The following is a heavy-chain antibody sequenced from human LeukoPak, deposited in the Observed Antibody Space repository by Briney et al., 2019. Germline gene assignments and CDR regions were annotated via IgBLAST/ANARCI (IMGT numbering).Heavy chain of an antibody. CDR3: ARVGYCSSTSCRDYYYYYMDV. J-gene: IGHJ6*03. CDR1: GYTFTSYG. V-gene: IGHV1-18*01. Sequence: ASVKVSCKASGYTFTSYGISWVRQAPGQGLEWMGWISAYNGNTNYAQKLQGRVTMTTDPSTSTAYMELRSLRSDDTAVYYCARVGYCSSTSCRDYYYYYMDVWGKGTTVTVSS. CDR2: ISAYNGNT. D-gene: IGHD2-2*03.